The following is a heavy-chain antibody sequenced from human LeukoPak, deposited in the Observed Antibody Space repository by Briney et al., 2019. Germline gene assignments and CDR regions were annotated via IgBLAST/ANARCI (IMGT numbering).Heavy chain of an antibody. D-gene: IGHD2-15*01. V-gene: IGHV3-48*03. CDR3: ARPAEDSHYFDY. Sequence: PGGSLRLSCEASGFTFSSYEMNWVRQAPGKGLEWVSYISGGSTTIYYADSVKGRFTISRDNAKNSLYLQMNSLRAEDTAVYYCARPAEDSHYFDYWGQGTLVTVSS. J-gene: IGHJ4*02. CDR1: GFTFSSYE. CDR2: ISGGSTTI.